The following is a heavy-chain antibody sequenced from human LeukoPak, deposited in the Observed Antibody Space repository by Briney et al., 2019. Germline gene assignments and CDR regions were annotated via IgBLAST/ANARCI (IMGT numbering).Heavy chain of an antibody. CDR3: AVRGVIGPFDY. V-gene: IGHV4-31*03. J-gene: IGHJ4*02. CDR2: IYYSGST. D-gene: IGHD3-10*01. Sequence: SETLSLTCTVSGGSISSGGYYWSWIRQRPGKGLEWIGYIYYSGSTYYNPSLKSRVTISVDTSKNQFSLKLSSVTAADTAVYYCAVRGVIGPFDYWGQGTLVTVSP. CDR1: GGSISSGGYY.